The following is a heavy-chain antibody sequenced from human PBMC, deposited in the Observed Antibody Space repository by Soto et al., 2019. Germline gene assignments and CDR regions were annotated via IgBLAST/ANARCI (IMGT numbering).Heavy chain of an antibody. CDR1: GFTFSTYG. D-gene: IGHD6-13*01. CDR3: ARASRQLVFFDY. Sequence: QVQLVESGGGVVQPGRSLRLSCTASGFTFSTYGMHWVRQAPGKGLEWVAVIWYDGTNKYYADSVKGRFTISRDNSKNTLYLQMSSLRAEDPAVYYCARASRQLVFFDYWGQGTLVTVSS. V-gene: IGHV3-33*01. J-gene: IGHJ4*02. CDR2: IWYDGTNK.